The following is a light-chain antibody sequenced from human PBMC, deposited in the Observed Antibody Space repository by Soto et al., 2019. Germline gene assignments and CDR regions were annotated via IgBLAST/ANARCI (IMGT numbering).Light chain of an antibody. CDR1: QSVTNSF. J-gene: IGKJ2*01. CDR2: GIS. CDR3: QQYSTLPHT. V-gene: IGKV3-20*01. Sequence: LTQSPGTLSLSPGERATLSCRTSQSVTNSFFAWYQQRPGQAPRLLIYGISSRATGIPDRFSGSGSGTDFTLTISRLEPEDCVVYYCQQYSTLPHTFGQGNKLEVK.